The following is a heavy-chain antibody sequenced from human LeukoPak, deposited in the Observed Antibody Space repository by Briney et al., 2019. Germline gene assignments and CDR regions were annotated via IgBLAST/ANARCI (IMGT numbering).Heavy chain of an antibody. D-gene: IGHD3-3*01. CDR1: GGSISSYY. CDR2: IYYSGST. J-gene: IGHJ6*03. Sequence: SETLSLTCTVSGGSISSYYWSWIRQPPGKGLEWIGYIYYSGSTNYNPSLKSRVTISVDTSKNQFSLKLSSVTAADTAVYYCARGVESITIFGVVITDYYYYYMDVWGKGTAVTVSS. V-gene: IGHV4-59*01. CDR3: ARGVESITIFGVVITDYYYYYMDV.